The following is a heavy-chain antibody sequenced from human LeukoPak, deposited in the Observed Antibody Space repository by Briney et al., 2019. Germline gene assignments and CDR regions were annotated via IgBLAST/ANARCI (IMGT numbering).Heavy chain of an antibody. J-gene: IGHJ4*02. V-gene: IGHV4-39*01. CDR1: GGSISSSSYY. CDR2: IYYSGST. D-gene: IGHD1-26*01. Sequence: SETLSLTCTVSGGSISSSSYYWGWIRQPPGKGLEWIGSIYYSGSTYYNPSLKSRVTISVDTSKNQFSLKLSSVTAADTAVYYCAMRSSLSGSYSYFDYWGQGTLVTVSS. CDR3: AMRSSLSGSYSYFDY.